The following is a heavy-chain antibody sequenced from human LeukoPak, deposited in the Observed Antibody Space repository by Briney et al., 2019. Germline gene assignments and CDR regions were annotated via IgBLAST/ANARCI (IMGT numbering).Heavy chain of an antibody. CDR3: ARHVAAISGYFDY. CDR2: MYYSGST. CDR1: GYSISSGYY. J-gene: IGHJ4*02. Sequence: SETLSLTCAVSGYSISSGYYWGWIRQPPGKGLEWIGSMYYSGSTYYNPSLKSHLTTSVDKSPNPSSPKLSSLTAPDSAVLYCARHVAAISGYFDYWGQGNPVTVSS. V-gene: IGHV4-38-2*01. D-gene: IGHD1-26*01.